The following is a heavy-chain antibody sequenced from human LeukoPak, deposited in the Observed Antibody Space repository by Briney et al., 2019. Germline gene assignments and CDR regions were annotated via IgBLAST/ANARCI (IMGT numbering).Heavy chain of an antibody. CDR2: MNPNSGNT. Sequence: ASVKVSCTASKHTFTIYDVNWVRQATGLGLEWMGWMNPNSGNTGYAQKFQGRVTMTMNSSISTAYMELTSLTSEDTAVYYCARSTMGARRTYDYWGQGTLVTVSS. CDR3: ARSTMGARRTYDY. J-gene: IGHJ4*02. CDR1: KHTFTIYD. V-gene: IGHV1-8*01. D-gene: IGHD1-26*01.